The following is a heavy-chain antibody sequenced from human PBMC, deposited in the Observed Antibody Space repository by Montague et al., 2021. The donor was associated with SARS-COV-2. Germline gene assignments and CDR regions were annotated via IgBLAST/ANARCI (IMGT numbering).Heavy chain of an antibody. CDR2: INHSGST. CDR3: ARGRTGTTFYYYYYYGMDV. V-gene: IGHV4-34*01. Sequence: SETLSLTCAVYSGSFSGYYWSWIRQPPGKGLEWIGEINHSGSTNYNPSLKSRVTILVDTSKNQFSLKLSSVTAADTAVYYCARGRTGTTFYYYYYYGMDVWGQGTTVTVSS. CDR1: SGSFSGYY. J-gene: IGHJ6*02. D-gene: IGHD1-7*01.